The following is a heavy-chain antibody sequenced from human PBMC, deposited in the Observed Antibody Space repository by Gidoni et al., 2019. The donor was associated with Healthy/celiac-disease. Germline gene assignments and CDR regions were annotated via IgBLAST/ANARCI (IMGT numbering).Heavy chain of an antibody. Sequence: QVQLVESGGGGVQPGRSLRLSCADSRFTFSSYGMHWVRPALGKGLEWVAVISYDGSNKYYADSVKGRITISRDNSKNTLYLQMNSLRAEDTAVYYCAKGKAMVTLYFDYWGQGTLVTVSS. V-gene: IGHV3-30*18. CDR1: RFTFSSYG. J-gene: IGHJ4*02. CDR2: ISYDGSNK. D-gene: IGHD5-18*01. CDR3: AKGKAMVTLYFDY.